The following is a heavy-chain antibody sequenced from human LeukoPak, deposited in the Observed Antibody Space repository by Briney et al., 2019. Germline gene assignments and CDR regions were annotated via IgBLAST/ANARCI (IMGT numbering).Heavy chain of an antibody. D-gene: IGHD2-2*02. Sequence: GESLKISCKGSGYSFTSYWIGWVRQMPGKGLEWMGIIYPGDSDTRYSPSFQGQVTISADKSISTAYLQWSSLKASDTATYYCASKIVVVPAAILDDAFDIWGQGTMVTVSS. V-gene: IGHV5-51*01. CDR2: IYPGDSDT. CDR1: GYSFTSYW. J-gene: IGHJ3*02. CDR3: ASKIVVVPAAILDDAFDI.